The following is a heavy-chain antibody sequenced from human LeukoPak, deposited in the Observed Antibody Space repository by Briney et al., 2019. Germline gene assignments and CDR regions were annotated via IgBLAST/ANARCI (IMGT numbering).Heavy chain of an antibody. V-gene: IGHV3-30*14. CDR3: ARFRAGSGCDY. CDR1: GFTFSSYA. J-gene: IGHJ4*02. CDR2: ISYDGSNK. D-gene: IGHD6-19*01. Sequence: GGSLRLSCAASGFTFSSYAMHWVRQAPGKGLEWVAVISYDGSNKYYADSVKGRFTISRDNSKNTLYLQMGSLGTEDMAVYYCARFRAGSGCDYWGQGTLVTVSS.